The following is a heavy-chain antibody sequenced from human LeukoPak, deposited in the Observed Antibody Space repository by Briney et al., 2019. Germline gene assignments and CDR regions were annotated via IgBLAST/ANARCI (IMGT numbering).Heavy chain of an antibody. CDR2: MNPNSGNT. CDR3: ARVVSSSPDY. V-gene: IGHV1-8*03. D-gene: IGHD6-13*01. J-gene: IGHJ4*02. CDR1: GYTFTSYD. Sequence: ASVTVSCTASGYTFTSYDINWVRQATGQGLEWMGWMNPNSGNTGYAQKFQGRVTITRNTSISTAYMELSSLRSEDTAVYYCARVVSSSPDYWGQGTLVTVSS.